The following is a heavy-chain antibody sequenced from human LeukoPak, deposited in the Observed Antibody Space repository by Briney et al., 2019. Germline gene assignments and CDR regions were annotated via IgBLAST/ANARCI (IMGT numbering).Heavy chain of an antibody. CDR3: ARAYYDSSGLNFDY. J-gene: IGHJ4*02. V-gene: IGHV4-39*07. CDR2: IYYSGST. D-gene: IGHD3-22*01. CDR1: GGSISSSSYY. Sequence: PSETLSLTCTVSGGSISSSSYYWGWIRQPPGKGLEWIGSIYYSGSTYCNPSLKSRVTISVDTSKNQFSLKLSSVTAADTAVYYCARAYYDSSGLNFDYWGQGTLVTVSS.